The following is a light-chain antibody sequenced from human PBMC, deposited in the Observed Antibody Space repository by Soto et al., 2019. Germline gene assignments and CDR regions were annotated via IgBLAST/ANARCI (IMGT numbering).Light chain of an antibody. J-gene: IGKJ3*01. V-gene: IGKV3-20*01. CDR1: QSVTSSY. Sequence: EIVLTQSPGTLSLSPGERATLSCRASQSVTSSYLAWYRQKPGQAPRLLIYGASSRATGIPDRFSGSLSGTDFTLTNSRLEPEDFAVYYCQQYATSPLTFGPGTKVDIK. CDR3: QQYATSPLT. CDR2: GAS.